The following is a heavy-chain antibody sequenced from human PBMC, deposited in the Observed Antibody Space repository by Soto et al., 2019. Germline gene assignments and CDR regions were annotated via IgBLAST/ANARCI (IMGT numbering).Heavy chain of an antibody. CDR2: INPSGGST. CDR3: SSGGVAAAGEPFDY. V-gene: IGHV1-46*03. D-gene: IGHD6-13*01. CDR1: GYTFTSYY. Sequence: QVQLVQSGAEVKKPGASVKVSCKASGYTFTSYYMHWVQQAPGQVLEYMGIINPSGGSTSYAQQLHGRFTRSWATAARAVYLEPSILRTEVTVVYYWSSGGVAAAGEPFDYCCDGNLVTVSA. J-gene: IGHJ4*01.